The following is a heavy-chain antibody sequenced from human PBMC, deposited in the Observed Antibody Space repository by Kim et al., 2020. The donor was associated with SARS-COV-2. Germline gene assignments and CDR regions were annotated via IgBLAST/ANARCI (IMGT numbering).Heavy chain of an antibody. D-gene: IGHD4-17*01. V-gene: IGHV3-48*03. CDR3: VREFGDYGAHFQY. CDR1: GFTFSSYE. J-gene: IGHJ4*02. CDR2: VSRSGGST. Sequence: LSLTCAASGFTFSSYEMNWVRQAPGKGLEWVSYVSRSGGSTQYADSVKGRFTASRDNAKNSLSLQMNSLRAEDTALYYCVREFGDYGAHFQYLGQGT.